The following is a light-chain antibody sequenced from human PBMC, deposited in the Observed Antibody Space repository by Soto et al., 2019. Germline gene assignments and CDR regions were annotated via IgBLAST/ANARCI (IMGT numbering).Light chain of an antibody. Sequence: VLTQSPATLSLSPGERATLSCRASQSVSSYLAWYQQKPGQAPRLLIYDTSNRATGVPARFSGSGSGTDFTLTISSLEPEDCAIYYCQQRQYWPPITFGQGTLLEI. CDR1: QSVSSY. CDR2: DTS. V-gene: IGKV3-11*01. CDR3: QQRQYWPPIT. J-gene: IGKJ5*01.